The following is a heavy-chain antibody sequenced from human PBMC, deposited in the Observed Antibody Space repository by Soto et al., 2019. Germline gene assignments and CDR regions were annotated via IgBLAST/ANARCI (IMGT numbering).Heavy chain of an antibody. V-gene: IGHV3-33*01. CDR2: IWYDGSNK. CDR3: ARGFPTVPTWLLFDS. D-gene: IGHD4-17*01. CDR1: GFTFSNYG. J-gene: IGHJ4*02. Sequence: GGSLRLSCAASGFTFSNYGMHWVRQAPGKGLEWVAVIWYDGSNKYYADSVKGRFTISRDNSKNTLSLQMNSLRAEDTAVYYCARGFPTVPTWLLFDSWGQGALVTVSS.